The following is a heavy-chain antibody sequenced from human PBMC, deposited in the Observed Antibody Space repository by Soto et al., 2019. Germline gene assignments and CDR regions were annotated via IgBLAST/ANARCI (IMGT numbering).Heavy chain of an antibody. CDR1: GFTFSSYS. D-gene: IGHD6-19*01. J-gene: IGHJ2*01. CDR2: ISSSSSYI. Sequence: EVQLVESGGGLVKPGGSLRLSCAASGFTFSSYSMNWVRQAPGKGLEWVSSISSSSSYIYYADSVKGRFTISRDNAKNYLYLQMNSLRAADTAVYYCARDLGLYSSGGYWDWYFDLWGRGTLVTVSS. CDR3: ARDLGLYSSGGYWDWYFDL. V-gene: IGHV3-21*01.